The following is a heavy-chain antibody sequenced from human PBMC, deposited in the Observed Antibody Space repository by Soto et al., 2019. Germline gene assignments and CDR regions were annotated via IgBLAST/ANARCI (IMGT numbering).Heavy chain of an antibody. CDR1: GFTFSSYA. CDR2: ISGSGGST. CDR3: AKVKVHDILTGYSYLEYYFDY. D-gene: IGHD3-9*01. Sequence: EVQLLESGGGLVQPGGSLRLSCAASGFTFSSYAMSWVRQAPGKGLEWVSAISGSGGSTYYADSVKGRFTISRDNSKNTLYLQMNSLRAEDTAVYYCAKVKVHDILTGYSYLEYYFDYWGQGTLVTVSS. J-gene: IGHJ4*02. V-gene: IGHV3-23*01.